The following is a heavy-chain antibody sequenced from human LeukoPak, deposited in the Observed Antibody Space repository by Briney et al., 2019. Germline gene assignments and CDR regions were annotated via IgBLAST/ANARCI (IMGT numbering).Heavy chain of an antibody. D-gene: IGHD1-26*01. CDR3: ALNGREVPSGAFDI. V-gene: IGHV3-23*01. CDR2: ISGSGGST. CDR1: GFTFSNYA. Sequence: PGGSLRLSCAASGFTFSNYAMSWVRQAPGKGLEWVSAISGSGGSTYYADSVKGRFTISRDNSKNTLYLQMNSLRAEDTAVYYWALNGREVPSGAFDIWGQGTMVTVSS. J-gene: IGHJ3*02.